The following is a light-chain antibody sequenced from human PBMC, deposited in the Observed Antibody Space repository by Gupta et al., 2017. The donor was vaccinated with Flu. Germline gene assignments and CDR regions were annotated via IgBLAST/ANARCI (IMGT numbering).Light chain of an antibody. V-gene: IGKV3-11*01. CDR2: DIS. CDR3: QQGRSSWT. CDR1: PTVDTY. J-gene: IGKJ1*01. Sequence: SPATLSLSPGERATLSCRDSPTVDTYLAWYQQKPGQAPRLLIYDISTRANGIPGRFSGSGSGTDFTLTISSLEPEDFAVYYWQQGRSSWTFGEGTRVEMK.